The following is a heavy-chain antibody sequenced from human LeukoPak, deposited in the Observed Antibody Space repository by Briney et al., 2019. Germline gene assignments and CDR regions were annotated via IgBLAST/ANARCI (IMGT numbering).Heavy chain of an antibody. CDR3: AKDDPNSSSYDY. D-gene: IGHD6-13*01. J-gene: IGHJ4*02. Sequence: GGSLRLSCAASGFTFSSYGMTWVRQAPGKGLEWVSGISGSGGSTYSADSVKGRFTISRDNSKNTLYLQMNSLRAEDTAVYYCAKDDPNSSSYDYWGQGTLVTVSS. CDR1: GFTFSSYG. V-gene: IGHV3-23*01. CDR2: ISGSGGST.